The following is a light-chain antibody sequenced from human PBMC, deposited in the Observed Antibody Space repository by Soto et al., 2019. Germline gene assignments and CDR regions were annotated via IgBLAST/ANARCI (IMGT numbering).Light chain of an antibody. Sequence: QSVLTQPASVSGSPGQSITISCPGTSSDIGDSNYVSWYQQHPGKAPKLVIYDVSNRPSGVSNRFSGSKSANTASLTISGLQAEDDSDYSCSSYRSSSTSYVFGTGTNDNVL. CDR3: SSYRSSSTSYV. CDR2: DVS. J-gene: IGLJ1*01. V-gene: IGLV2-14*03. CDR1: SSDIGDSNY.